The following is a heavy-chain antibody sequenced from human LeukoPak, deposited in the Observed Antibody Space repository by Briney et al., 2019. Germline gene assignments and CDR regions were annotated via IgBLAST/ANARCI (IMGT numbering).Heavy chain of an antibody. CDR3: ARSYTVTTSLWVYYYYYMDV. D-gene: IGHD4-11*01. J-gene: IGHJ6*03. CDR1: GGSFSGYY. CDR2: INHSGST. V-gene: IGHV4-34*01. Sequence: SETLSLTCAVYGGSFSGYYWSWIRQPPGKGLEWIGEINHSGSTNYNPSLKSRVTISVDTSKNQFSLKLSSVTAAHTAVYYCARSYTVTTSLWVYYYYYMDVWGKGTTVTVSS.